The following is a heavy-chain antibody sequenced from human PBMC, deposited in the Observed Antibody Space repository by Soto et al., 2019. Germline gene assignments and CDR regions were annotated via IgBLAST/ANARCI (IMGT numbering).Heavy chain of an antibody. V-gene: IGHV1-69*01. D-gene: IGHD5-12*01. CDR2: IIPIFGTA. Sequence: QVQLVQSGAEVKKPGSSVKVSCKASGGTFSSYAISWVRQAPGQGLEWRGGIIPIFGTANYAQKFQGRVTITADESTSTAYMELSSLRSEDTAVYYCAREGDGYNKPGGWFDYWGQGTLVTVSS. CDR1: GGTFSSYA. J-gene: IGHJ4*02. CDR3: AREGDGYNKPGGWFDY.